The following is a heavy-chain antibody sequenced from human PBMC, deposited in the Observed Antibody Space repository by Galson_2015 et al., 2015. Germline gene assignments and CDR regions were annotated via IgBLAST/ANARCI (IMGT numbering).Heavy chain of an antibody. CDR3: ARGGYCSGGTCYPFNAFDI. J-gene: IGHJ3*02. Sequence: SLRLSCAVAGLTFSNYEMNWVRQAPGKGLEWVSYISGSGSTIYYADSVKGRFAISRDNVKNSLYLQMNSLRAVDTAVYYCARGGYCSGGTCYPFNAFDIWGQGTLVTVSS. D-gene: IGHD2-15*01. V-gene: IGHV3-48*03. CDR2: ISGSGSTI. CDR1: GLTFSNYE.